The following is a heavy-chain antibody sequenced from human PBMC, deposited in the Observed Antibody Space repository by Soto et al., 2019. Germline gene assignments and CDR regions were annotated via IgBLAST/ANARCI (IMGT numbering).Heavy chain of an antibody. CDR1: GFTFSSYA. Sequence: GGSLILSCAASGFTFSSYAMHWVRQAPGKGLEWVAVISYDGSNKYYADSVKGRFTISRDNSKNTLYLQMNSLRAEDTAVYYCARGLGYCSGGSCYGPIDYWGQGTLVTVSS. D-gene: IGHD2-15*01. J-gene: IGHJ4*02. V-gene: IGHV3-30-3*01. CDR2: ISYDGSNK. CDR3: ARGLGYCSGGSCYGPIDY.